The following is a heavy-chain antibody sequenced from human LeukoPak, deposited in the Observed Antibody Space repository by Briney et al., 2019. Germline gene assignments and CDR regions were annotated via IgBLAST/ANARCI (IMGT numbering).Heavy chain of an antibody. CDR1: GFTFSSYG. CDR2: IWYDGSNK. J-gene: IGHJ4*02. CDR3: ARGSRKGALHYYDSSGYYY. Sequence: GGSLRLSCAASGFTFSSYGMHWVRQAPGKGLEWVAVIWYDGSNKYYADSVKGRFTISRDNSKNTLYLQTNSLRAEDTAVYYCARGSRKGALHYYDSSGYYYWGQGTLVTVSS. V-gene: IGHV3-33*01. D-gene: IGHD3-22*01.